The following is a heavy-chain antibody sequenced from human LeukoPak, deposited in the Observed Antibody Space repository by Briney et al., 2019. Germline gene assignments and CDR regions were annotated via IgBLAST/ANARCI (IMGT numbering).Heavy chain of an antibody. V-gene: IGHV3-9*01. J-gene: IGHJ4*02. CDR3: ARDHYYDSSGYHYFDY. Sequence: GGSLRLSCAASGFTFDDYAMHWVRHAPGKGLEWVSGISWNGGRIGYADSVKGRLTISRDNAKNSLYLQMNSLRAEDTALYYCARDHYYDSSGYHYFDYWGQGTLVTVSS. CDR1: GFTFDDYA. D-gene: IGHD3-22*01. CDR2: ISWNGGRI.